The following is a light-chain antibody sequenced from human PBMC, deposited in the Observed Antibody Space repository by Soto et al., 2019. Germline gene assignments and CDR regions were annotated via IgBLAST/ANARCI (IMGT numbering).Light chain of an antibody. V-gene: IGKV1-39*01. CDR3: QQTYSALIT. CDR2: SAS. CDR1: QSISSY. J-gene: IGKJ5*01. Sequence: DIQMTQSPSSLSASLGDRVTITCRASQSISSYLNWYQQKPWKAPKLLIYSASSLQSGVPSRISGSGSGTDFTLTISSLQPEDFATYYCQQTYSALITFGQGTRLEVK.